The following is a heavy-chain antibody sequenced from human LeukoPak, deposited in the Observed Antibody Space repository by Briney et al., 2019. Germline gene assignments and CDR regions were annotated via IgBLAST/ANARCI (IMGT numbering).Heavy chain of an antibody. CDR3: DMQLERRAVDDY. D-gene: IGHD1-1*01. CDR1: GFTFSSYA. J-gene: IGHJ4*02. Sequence: GGSLRLSFAASGFTFSSYAMSWVRQAPGKGLEWVSAISGSGGSTYYADSVKGRFTISRDNSKNTLYLQMNSLRAEDTAVYYCDMQLERRAVDDYWGQGTLVTVSS. CDR2: ISGSGGST. V-gene: IGHV3-23*01.